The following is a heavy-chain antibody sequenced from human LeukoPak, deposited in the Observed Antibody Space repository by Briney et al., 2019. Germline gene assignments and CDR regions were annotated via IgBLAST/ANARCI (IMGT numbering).Heavy chain of an antibody. CDR2: ISSGSEII. J-gene: IGHJ4*02. CDR1: GFTFSTYN. CDR3: ARDLVGAFDY. V-gene: IGHV3-48*01. D-gene: IGHD2-8*02. Sequence: PGGSLRLSCAASGFTFSTYNMNWVRQAPGKGLEWVSFISSGSEIIYYADSVKGRFTVSRDNAKNPLYLQMNSLRAEDTAVYYCARDLVGAFDYWGQGTLVTVSS.